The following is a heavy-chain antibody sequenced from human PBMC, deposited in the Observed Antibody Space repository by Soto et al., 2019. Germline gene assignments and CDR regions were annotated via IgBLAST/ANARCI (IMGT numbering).Heavy chain of an antibody. J-gene: IGHJ4*02. D-gene: IGHD2-15*01. CDR2: IYHHGRT. CDR1: AGSISSGGYS. Sequence: SETLSLTCAASAGSISSGGYSWSWIRQPPGKGLKWIGYIYHHGRTYYNPSLKSRVTISVDRSKHQFSLKLSSVTAADTAVYYCARADCRGGSCYYFDYCGRVTLVAVSS. CDR3: ARADCRGGSCYYFDY. V-gene: IGHV4-30-2*01.